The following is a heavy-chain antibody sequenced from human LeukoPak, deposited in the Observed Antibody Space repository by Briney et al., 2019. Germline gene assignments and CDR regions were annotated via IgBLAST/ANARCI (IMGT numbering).Heavy chain of an antibody. D-gene: IGHD3-10*01. CDR3: AAVGSSVNDAFDI. J-gene: IGHJ3*02. Sequence: ASVKVSCKASGYTFTSYDINWVRQATGQGLEWMGWMNPNSGNTGYAQKFQGRVTITRDMSTSTAYMELSSLRSEDTAVYYCAAVGSSVNDAFDIWGQGTMVTVSS. CDR1: GYTFTSYD. V-gene: IGHV1-8*03. CDR2: MNPNSGNT.